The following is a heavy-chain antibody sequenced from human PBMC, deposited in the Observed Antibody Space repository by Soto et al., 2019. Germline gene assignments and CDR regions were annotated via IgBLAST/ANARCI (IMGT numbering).Heavy chain of an antibody. CDR2: SFHSGTT. CDR1: GASISSTSDY. Sequence: QLQLQESGPGLVKPSETLSLTCTVSGASISSTSDYWGWIRQSPGMGLEWIGSSFHSGTTYYNPPPRSGIPISADTAKNQFALRLSSVTAADTAVYFRARPVGGGFGYADSDDAFDIWGQGTVVTVSS. V-gene: IGHV4-39*01. D-gene: IGHD3-10*01. J-gene: IGHJ3*02. CDR3: ARPVGGGFGYADSDDAFDI.